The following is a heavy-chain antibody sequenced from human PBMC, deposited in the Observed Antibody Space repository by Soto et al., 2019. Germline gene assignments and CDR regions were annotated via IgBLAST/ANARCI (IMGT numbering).Heavy chain of an antibody. CDR2: IIPILGIA. V-gene: IGHV1-69*02. D-gene: IGHD6-6*01. CDR3: ASDRVYRDYSYGMDV. J-gene: IGHJ6*04. CDR1: GGTFSSYT. Sequence: SVKVYCKASGGTFSSYTISWVRQAPGQGLEWMGRIIPILGIANYAQKFQGRVTITADTSTSTAYMELSSLRSEDTAIYFCASDRVYRDYSYGMDVWGKGTTVTVSS.